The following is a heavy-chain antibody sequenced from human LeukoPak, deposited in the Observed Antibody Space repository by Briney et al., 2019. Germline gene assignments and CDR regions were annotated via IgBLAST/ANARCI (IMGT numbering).Heavy chain of an antibody. CDR1: GFTFSSYG. Sequence: GGSLRLSCAASGFTFSSYGMQCVRQAPGKGLEWVAVISYDGSNKYYADSVKGRFTISRDNSKNTLYLQMNSLRAEDTAVYYCAKEGYYYDSSGYNYYYGMDVWGQGTTVTVSS. CDR3: AKEGYYYDSSGYNYYYGMDV. CDR2: ISYDGSNK. D-gene: IGHD3-22*01. J-gene: IGHJ6*02. V-gene: IGHV3-30*18.